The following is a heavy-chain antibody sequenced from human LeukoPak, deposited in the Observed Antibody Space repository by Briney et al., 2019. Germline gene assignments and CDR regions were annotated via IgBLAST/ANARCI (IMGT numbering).Heavy chain of an antibody. V-gene: IGHV3-30*02. J-gene: IGHJ6*02. CDR1: GFIFKNFG. D-gene: IGHD4-17*01. Sequence: GGSLRLPCAASGFIFKNFGMHWVRQAPGKGLEWVAFIRYVGSDKYYADSVKGRFNISRDNAKNSLYLQMDSLRAEDTAFYYCAKDISRGIYGDFDYYGMDVWGQGTTVTVSS. CDR3: AKDISRGIYGDFDYYGMDV. CDR2: IRYVGSDK.